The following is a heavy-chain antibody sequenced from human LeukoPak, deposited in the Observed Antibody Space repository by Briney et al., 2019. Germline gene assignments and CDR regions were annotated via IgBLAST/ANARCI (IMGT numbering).Heavy chain of an antibody. Sequence: ASVKVSCKASGYTFISYDINWVRQATGQGLEWMAYMNPNSGKTGYAQTFQGRVTITWNTSINTAYMELSSLRSDDTALYYCAREGFDVWGQGTVVTVSS. CDR3: AREGFDV. CDR1: GYTFISYD. J-gene: IGHJ3*01. CDR2: MNPNSGKT. V-gene: IGHV1-8*03.